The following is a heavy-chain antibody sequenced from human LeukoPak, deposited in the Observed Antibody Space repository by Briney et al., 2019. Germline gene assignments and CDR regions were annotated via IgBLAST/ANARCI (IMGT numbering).Heavy chain of an antibody. J-gene: IGHJ3*02. V-gene: IGHV4-59*01. Sequence: SGTLSLTCTVSGGSISNYYWSWIRQSPGKRLEWIGYILSSGSTNYNPSVKSRVTISVDTSRNQFSLKLRSVTAADTAVYYCSKTNQISETAFEIWGQGTMVIVSS. CDR3: SKTNQISETAFEI. CDR2: ILSSGST. CDR1: GGSISNYY. D-gene: IGHD1-14*01.